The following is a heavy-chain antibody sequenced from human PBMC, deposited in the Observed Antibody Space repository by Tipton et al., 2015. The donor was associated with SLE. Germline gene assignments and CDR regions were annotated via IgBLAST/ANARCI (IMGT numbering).Heavy chain of an antibody. CDR2: IRYDGSNK. CDR3: AKDRTTVTTRGAFDI. J-gene: IGHJ3*02. V-gene: IGHV3-30*02. D-gene: IGHD4-17*01. Sequence: SLRLSCAASGFTFSSYGMHWVRQAPGKGLEWVAFIRYDGSNKYYADSVKGRFTISRDNSKNTLYLQMNSLRAEDTAVYYCAKDRTTVTTRGAFDIWGQGTMVTVSS. CDR1: GFTFSSYG.